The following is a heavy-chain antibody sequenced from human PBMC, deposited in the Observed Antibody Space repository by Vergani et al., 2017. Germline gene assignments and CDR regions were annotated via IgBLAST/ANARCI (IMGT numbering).Heavy chain of an antibody. CDR3: ARLSYYTTPYLQGGYDC. CDR2: ISARYPST. V-gene: IGHV3-23*01. D-gene: IGHD3-3*01. CDR1: GFTFSACP. Sequence: EVQLLQSGGGVIQPGGSVRLSCAASGFTFSACPMPWVRQAPGKGLEWVSAISARYPSTYYADSVKGRFTISRDNSKNMLYLKMNSLRAEDTAVYYCARLSYYTTPYLQGGYDCWGQGTLVSVSS. J-gene: IGHJ4*02.